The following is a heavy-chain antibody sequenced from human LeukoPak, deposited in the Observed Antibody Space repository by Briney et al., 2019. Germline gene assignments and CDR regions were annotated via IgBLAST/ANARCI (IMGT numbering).Heavy chain of an antibody. CDR2: IYYSGSA. CDR1: GGSISSYY. V-gene: IGHV4-59*08. D-gene: IGHD5-24*01. CDR3: ARRERDGYNQNWFDP. Sequence: SETLSLTCTVSGGSISSYYWSWIRQPPGKGLEWIGYIYYSGSANYNPSLKSRVTISVDTSKNQFSLKLSSVTAADTAVYYCARRERDGYNQNWFDPWGQGTLVTVSS. J-gene: IGHJ5*02.